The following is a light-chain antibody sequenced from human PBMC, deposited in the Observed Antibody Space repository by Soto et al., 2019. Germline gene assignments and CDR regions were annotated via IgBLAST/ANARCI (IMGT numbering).Light chain of an antibody. CDR2: EVG. V-gene: IGLV2-14*01. CDR3: NSYTSSSTQV. CDR1: SSDVGGHNH. Sequence: QSALTQPASVSGSPGQSITNSCTGSSSDVGGHNHVSWYQQHPGKAPKLIIYEVGHRPSGVSDRFSGSKSGNTASLTISGFQAEDEADYYCNSYTSSSTQVFGTGPKLTVL. J-gene: IGLJ1*01.